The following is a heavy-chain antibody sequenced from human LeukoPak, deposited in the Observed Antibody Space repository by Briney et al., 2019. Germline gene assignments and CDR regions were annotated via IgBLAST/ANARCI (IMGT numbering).Heavy chain of an antibody. Sequence: PGGSLRLSCAASGFTFSSYSMNWVRQAPGKGLEGVSYISSSSSTIYYADSVKGRFTISRDNAKNSLYLQMNSLRAEDTAAYYCASSQYCGGDCFDFWGQGTLVTVSS. J-gene: IGHJ4*02. CDR1: GFTFSSYS. CDR3: ASSQYCGGDCFDF. D-gene: IGHD2-21*01. V-gene: IGHV3-48*01. CDR2: ISSSSSTI.